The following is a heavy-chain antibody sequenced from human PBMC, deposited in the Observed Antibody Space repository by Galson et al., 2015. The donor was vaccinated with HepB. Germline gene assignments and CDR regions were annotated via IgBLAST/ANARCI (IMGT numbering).Heavy chain of an antibody. J-gene: IGHJ1*01. CDR2: VRSDGSTE. V-gene: IGHV3-30*02. Sequence: SLRLSCAASGFTFSSCAMHWVRQAPGKGLEWVAYVRSDGSTEYYTESVKGRFTISRDNSRNTLYLQMNSLRADDTAVYYCAKIGCGDATYFQNWGQGTLVTVSS. CDR1: GFTFSSCA. CDR3: AKIGCGDATYFQN. D-gene: IGHD6-19*01.